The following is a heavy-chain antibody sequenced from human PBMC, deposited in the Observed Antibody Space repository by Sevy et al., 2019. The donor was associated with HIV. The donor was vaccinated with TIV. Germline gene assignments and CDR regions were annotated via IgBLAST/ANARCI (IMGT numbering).Heavy chain of an antibody. CDR3: AREGCTRPHDY. V-gene: IGHV3-23*01. CDR1: GFAFYDYS. CDR2: LSFGCGKI. D-gene: IGHD2-8*01. J-gene: IGHJ4*02. Sequence: GESQKISCAASGFAFYDYSMSWIRQAPGKGLEWVATLSFGCGKINYADSVKGRFTISRDNSKNSFYLQMDNLRVEDTALYYCAREGCTRPHDYWGQGTRVTVSS.